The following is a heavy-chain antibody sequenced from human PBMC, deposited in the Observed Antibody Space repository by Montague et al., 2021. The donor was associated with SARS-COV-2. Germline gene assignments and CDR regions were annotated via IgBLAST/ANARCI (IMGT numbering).Heavy chain of an antibody. D-gene: IGHD1-26*01. V-gene: IGHV3-30-3*01. CDR1: GFTFSSYA. CDR2: ISYDGSNK. CDR3: ARPSSGSYYHAFDI. Sequence: SLSLSWSASGFTFSSYAMHWVRQAPGKGLEWVAVISYDGSNKYYADSVKGRFTISRDNSKNTLYLQMNSLRAEDTAVYYCARPSSGSYYHAFDIWGQGTMGTVSS. J-gene: IGHJ3*02.